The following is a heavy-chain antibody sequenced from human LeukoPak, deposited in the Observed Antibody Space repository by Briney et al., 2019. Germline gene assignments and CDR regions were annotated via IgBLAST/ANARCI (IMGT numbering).Heavy chain of an antibody. J-gene: IGHJ4*02. CDR2: INDSGST. Sequence: NPSETLSLTCAVSGGAFSNYFWTWIRQPPGKGLEWIAEINDSGSTNSNSSLRSRVAISLDTSKSQFSLRLTSVTAADTAVYYCARGQYCSTTTCYSARRYFDFWGQGTLVTVSS. CDR1: GGAFSNYF. CDR3: ARGQYCSTTTCYSARRYFDF. V-gene: IGHV4-34*01. D-gene: IGHD2-2*01.